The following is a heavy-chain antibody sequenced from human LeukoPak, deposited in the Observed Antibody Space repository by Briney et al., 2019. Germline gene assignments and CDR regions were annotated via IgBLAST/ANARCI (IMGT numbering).Heavy chain of an antibody. D-gene: IGHD3/OR15-3a*01. CDR2: IKSETDGGTT. Sequence: GGSLRLSCAASGVTVRNAWMSWVRQAPGKGLGWVGHIKSETDGGTTDCSAAVKDRFSISRDDCKSTLYLQMNSLKTDDTALYYCTTGTSLWGQGTTVTVSS. V-gene: IGHV3-15*01. CDR1: GVTVRNAW. J-gene: IGHJ6*02. CDR3: TTGTSL.